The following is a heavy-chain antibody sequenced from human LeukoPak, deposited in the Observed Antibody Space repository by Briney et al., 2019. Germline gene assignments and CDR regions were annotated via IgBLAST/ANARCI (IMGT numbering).Heavy chain of an antibody. CDR2: INPNSGGT. J-gene: IGHJ4*02. D-gene: IGHD3-3*01. Sequence: GASVKVSCKASGYTFTGYYMHWVRQAPGQGLEWMGWINPNSGGTNYAQKFQGRVTMTRDTSISTAYMELSRLRSDDTAVYYCARILYYDFWMFDYWGQGTLVTVSS. CDR3: ARILYYDFWMFDY. CDR1: GYTFTGYY. V-gene: IGHV1-2*02.